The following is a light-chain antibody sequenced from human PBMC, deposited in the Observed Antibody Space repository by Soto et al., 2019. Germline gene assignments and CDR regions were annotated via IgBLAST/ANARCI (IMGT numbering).Light chain of an antibody. J-gene: IGLJ3*02. CDR2: DVS. Sequence: QSALTQPRSVSGSPGQSVTISCTGTSSDVGGYNYVSWYQQKPGKAPKLMIYDVSKRPSGVPDRFSGSKSGNTASLTISGLQAEDEADYYCCSYAGTYTLRLFGGGTKLTVL. V-gene: IGLV2-11*01. CDR1: SSDVGGYNY. CDR3: CSYAGTYTLRL.